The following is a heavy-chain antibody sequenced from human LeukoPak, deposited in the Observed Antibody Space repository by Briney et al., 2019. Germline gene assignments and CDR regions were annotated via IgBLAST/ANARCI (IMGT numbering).Heavy chain of an antibody. D-gene: IGHD3-10*01. CDR3: ARDQNGSGSYLFDAFDI. J-gene: IGHJ3*02. CDR1: GFTFTTYG. CDR2: IMSDGRST. V-gene: IGHV3-74*01. Sequence: GGSLRLSCAASGFTFTTYGMHWVRQARGKGLVWVSRIMSDGRSTYADSVKGRFTISRDNAKNTLYLQMNSLRAEDTAVYYCARDQNGSGSYLFDAFDIWGQGTMVTVSS.